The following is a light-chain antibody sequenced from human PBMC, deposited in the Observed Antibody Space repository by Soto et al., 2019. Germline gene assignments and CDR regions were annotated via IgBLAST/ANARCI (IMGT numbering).Light chain of an antibody. CDR2: EVT. V-gene: IGLV2-14*01. CDR3: SSYTSIRPVV. Sequence: QSVLTLPASLSGSPGQSITISCTGTSSDVGAYNFVSWYQLHPGEAPKLIIYEVTNRPSGVSERFSGSKSGNTASLTISGLQSEDETDYYCSSYTSIRPVVFGTGTKVTVL. J-gene: IGLJ1*01. CDR1: SSDVGAYNF.